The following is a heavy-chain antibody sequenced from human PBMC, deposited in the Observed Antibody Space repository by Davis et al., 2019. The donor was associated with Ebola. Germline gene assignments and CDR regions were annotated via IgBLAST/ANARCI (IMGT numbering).Heavy chain of an antibody. CDR3: AKYSSGWYDYYYGMDV. D-gene: IGHD6-19*01. CDR1: GYSFTSYW. J-gene: IGHJ6*02. V-gene: IGHV5-51*01. CDR2: IYPGDSDT. Sequence: GESLKISCKGSGYSFTSYWIGWVRQMPGKGLEWMGIIYPGDSDTRYSPSFQGQVTISADKSNSTAYLQWSSLKASDTAMYYCAKYSSGWYDYYYGMDVWGQGTTVTVSS.